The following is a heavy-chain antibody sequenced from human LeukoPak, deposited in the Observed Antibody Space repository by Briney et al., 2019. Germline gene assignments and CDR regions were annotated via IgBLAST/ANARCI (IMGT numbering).Heavy chain of an antibody. CDR3: VRDFRSADY. J-gene: IGHJ4*02. V-gene: IGHV3-74*01. Sequence: GGSLRLSCAASGFTFSYYAMTWVRQAPGKGPMWVSRICPDGTVTNYADSVKARFIISRDNARNTVYLQMNSLRVEDTAVYYCVRDFRSADYWGRGTLVTVSS. CDR2: ICPDGTVT. CDR1: GFTFSYYA.